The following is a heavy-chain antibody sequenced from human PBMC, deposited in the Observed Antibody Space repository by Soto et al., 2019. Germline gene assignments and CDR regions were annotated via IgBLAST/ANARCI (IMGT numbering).Heavy chain of an antibody. CDR3: ARESSVGYCITTACPNPFYCCAMDV. CDR1: GGTFTNYA. D-gene: IGHD2-15*01. J-gene: IGHJ6*02. CDR2: IIPIFGTP. Sequence: QVQLVQSGAEVKKPGSSLKVSCKASGGTFTNYAFSWVRQAPGQRPEWMGGIIPIFGTPDYAQKFQGRVIITADETTRTVSMELNSLRSADTAVYYCARESSVGYCITTACPNPFYCCAMDVWGQGTTVTVSS. V-gene: IGHV1-69*12.